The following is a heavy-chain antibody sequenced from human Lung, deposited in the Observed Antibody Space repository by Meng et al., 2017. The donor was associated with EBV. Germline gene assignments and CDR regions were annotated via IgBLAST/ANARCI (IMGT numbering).Heavy chain of an antibody. CDR2: TYYRSKWYN. Sequence: QDQLRRPRPGLVNPSQTLSLTCVIPGDSVSSSSAAWTWIRQSPSRGLEWLGRTYYRSKWYNDYAVFVKSRITINPDTSKNQFSLQLNSVTPEDTAVHYCARGATSVFDLWGRGTLVTVSS. CDR1: GDSVSSSSAA. V-gene: IGHV6-1*01. J-gene: IGHJ2*01. CDR3: ARGATSVFDL.